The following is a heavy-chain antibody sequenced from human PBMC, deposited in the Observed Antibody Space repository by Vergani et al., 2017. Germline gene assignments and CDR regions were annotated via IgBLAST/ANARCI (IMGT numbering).Heavy chain of an antibody. J-gene: IGHJ4*02. CDR3: ARGARAVATRYFDY. CDR1: GGTFSSYA. V-gene: IGHV1-69*12. Sequence: QVQLVQSGAEVKKPGSSVKVSCKASGGTFSSYAISWVRQAPGQGLEWMGGIIPIFGTANYAQKFQGRVTITADESTSTAYMERSSLRSEDTAVYYCARGARAVATRYFDYWGQGTLVTVSS. D-gene: IGHD5-12*01. CDR2: IIPIFGTA.